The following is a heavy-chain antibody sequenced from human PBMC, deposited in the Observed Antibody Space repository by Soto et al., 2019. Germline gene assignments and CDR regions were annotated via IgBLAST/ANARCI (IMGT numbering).Heavy chain of an antibody. CDR2: ISAYNGNT. CDR1: GYTFTSYG. J-gene: IGHJ5*02. Sequence: QVQLVQSGAEVKKPGASVKVSCKASGYTFTSYGISWVRQAPGQGLEWMGWISAYNGNTNYAQKLQGRVTMTTDTSTSTADMELRSPRSDDTAVYYCAGEGSTAMVTPWFDPWGQGTLVTVSS. V-gene: IGHV1-18*01. CDR3: AGEGSTAMVTPWFDP. D-gene: IGHD5-18*01.